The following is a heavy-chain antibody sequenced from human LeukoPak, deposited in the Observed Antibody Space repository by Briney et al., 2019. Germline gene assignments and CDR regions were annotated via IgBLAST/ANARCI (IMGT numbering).Heavy chain of an antibody. CDR2: ISGSGGST. CDR1: GFTFSSYA. V-gene: IGHV3-23*01. Sequence: GGSLRLSCAAPGFTFSSYAMSWVRQAPGKGLEWVSAISGSGGSTYYADSVKGRFTISRDNSKNTLYLQMNSLRAEDTAIYYCAKDLRNSVSPSPSAFDIWGQGTMVTVSS. J-gene: IGHJ3*02. CDR3: AKDLRNSVSPSPSAFDI. D-gene: IGHD2-8*01.